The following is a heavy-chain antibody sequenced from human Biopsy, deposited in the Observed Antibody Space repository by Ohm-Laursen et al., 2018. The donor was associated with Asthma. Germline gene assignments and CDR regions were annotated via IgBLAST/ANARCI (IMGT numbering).Heavy chain of an antibody. CDR3: AKERYYDFWSGYPI. J-gene: IGHJ3*02. CDR1: GFTFSGYA. CDR2: MSFDGRQT. V-gene: IGHV3-30*18. D-gene: IGHD3-3*01. Sequence: SLRLSCAASGFTFSGYAMSWVRQPPGKGLEWVAVMSFDGRQTYYADSVKGRFTISRDNSKNTLYLQMNSLRAEDTAVYYCAKERYYDFWSGYPIWGQGTMVTVSS.